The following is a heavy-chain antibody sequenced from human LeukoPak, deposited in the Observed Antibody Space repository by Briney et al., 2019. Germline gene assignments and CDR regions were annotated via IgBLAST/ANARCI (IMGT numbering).Heavy chain of an antibody. D-gene: IGHD2-15*01. Sequence: PGGSXXXSXAXSGFTFNNXDMRWVRQAPGKGREWVSAXTSGGDSTLNADSVEGRFTIAREKTKNTMYLQMNRLRAEDTATYYCAKDHSDCRGISCLLHQDWGQGTLVTVSS. CDR2: XTSGGDST. J-gene: IGHJ4*02. CDR3: AKDHSDCRGISCLLHQD. CDR1: GFTFNNXD. V-gene: IGHV3-23*01.